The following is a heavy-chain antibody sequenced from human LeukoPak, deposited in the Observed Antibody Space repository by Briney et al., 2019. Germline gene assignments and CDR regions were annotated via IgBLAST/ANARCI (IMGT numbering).Heavy chain of an antibody. CDR3: ARLGGDTYYFGSASYPNWYFDL. V-gene: IGHV5-51*01. CDR2: IYPDDSDT. J-gene: IGHJ2*01. D-gene: IGHD3-10*01. CDR1: GYTFTTYW. Sequence: GVSLKISCQASGYTFTTYWIGWVRQMPGKGLECMGIIYPDDSDTTYSPSFQGQVTISADKSFSTAYLQWSSLKASDTAIYYCARLGGDTYYFGSASYPNWYFDLWGRGTLVTVSS.